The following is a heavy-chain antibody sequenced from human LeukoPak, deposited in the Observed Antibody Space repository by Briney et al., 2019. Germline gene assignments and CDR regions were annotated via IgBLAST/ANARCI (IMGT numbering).Heavy chain of an antibody. CDR1: GFAVSSNY. CDR3: ARESYNSGIDY. J-gene: IGHJ4*02. D-gene: IGHD6-19*01. CDR2: IYSGGST. Sequence: GESLRLSCAAYGFAVSSNYMSWVRQAPGKGLEWVSVIYSGGSTYYADSVKGRFTISRDNSKNTLYLQMNSLRAEDTAVYYCARESYNSGIDYWGQGTLVTVSS. V-gene: IGHV3-53*01.